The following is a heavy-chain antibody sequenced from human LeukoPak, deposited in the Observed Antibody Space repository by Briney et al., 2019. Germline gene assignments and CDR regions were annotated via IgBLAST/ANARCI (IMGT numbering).Heavy chain of an antibody. Sequence: SETLSLTCAVYGGSFSGYYWSWIRQPPGKGLEWIGEINHSGSTNYNPSLKSRVTISVDTSKNQFSLKLSSVTAADTAVYYCARCSSRGSHRLIYYWGQGTLVTVSS. CDR3: ARCSSRGSHRLIYY. D-gene: IGHD3-16*01. CDR2: INHSGST. V-gene: IGHV4-34*01. J-gene: IGHJ4*02. CDR1: GGSFSGYY.